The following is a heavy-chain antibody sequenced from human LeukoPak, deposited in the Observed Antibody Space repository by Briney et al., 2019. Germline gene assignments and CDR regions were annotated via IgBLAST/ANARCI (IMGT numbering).Heavy chain of an antibody. J-gene: IGHJ4*02. D-gene: IGHD5-18*01. CDR3: ARGPWIQLWTAPYDY. V-gene: IGHV3-7*01. CDR1: GFTFSSYW. Sequence: GGSLRLSCAASGFTFSSYWMSWVRQAPGKGLEWVANIKQDGSEKYYVDSVKGRFTISRDNAENSLYLQMNSLRAEDTAVYYCARGPWIQLWTAPYDYWGQGTLVTVSS. CDR2: IKQDGSEK.